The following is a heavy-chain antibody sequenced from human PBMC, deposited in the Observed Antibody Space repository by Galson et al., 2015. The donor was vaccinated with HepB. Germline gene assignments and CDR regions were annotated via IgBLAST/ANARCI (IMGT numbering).Heavy chain of an antibody. Sequence: LRLSCAASGFTFSSYSMNWVRQAPGKGLEWVSSISSSSSYIYYADSVKGRFTISRDNAKNSLYLQMNSLRAEDTAVYYCARDYGMATIEAYYYYGMDVWGQGTTVTVSS. J-gene: IGHJ6*02. D-gene: IGHD5-24*01. CDR1: GFTFSSYS. CDR3: ARDYGMATIEAYYYYGMDV. CDR2: ISSSSSYI. V-gene: IGHV3-21*01.